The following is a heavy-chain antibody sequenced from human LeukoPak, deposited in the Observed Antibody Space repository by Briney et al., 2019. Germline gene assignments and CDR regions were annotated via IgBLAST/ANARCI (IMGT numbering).Heavy chain of an antibody. V-gene: IGHV4-4*02. CDR3: TREGPPVHYTGYYDY. J-gene: IGHJ4*02. CDR1: GGSISSSNW. D-gene: IGHD3-9*01. CDR2: IYHRGNT. Sequence: SETLSLTCAVSGGSISSSNWWNWVRQTPGKGLEWIGEIYHRGNTHYNPSLKSRVTMSVDTSTNQFSLRVNSVTAADTAVYYCTREGPPVHYTGYYDYWGQGTLVTVSS.